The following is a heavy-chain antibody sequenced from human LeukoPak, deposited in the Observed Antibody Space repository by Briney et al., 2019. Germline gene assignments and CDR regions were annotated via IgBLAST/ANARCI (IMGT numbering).Heavy chain of an antibody. V-gene: IGHV3-33*08. CDR3: ARDRISSGWYGDYWYFDL. D-gene: IGHD6-19*01. CDR1: GFTFSDYY. CDR2: IWFDGSNK. J-gene: IGHJ2*01. Sequence: PGGSLRLSCAASGFTFSDYYMSWVRQAPGKGLEWVAVIWFDGSNKYYADSVKGRFTISRDNSKNTLYLQMNSLRAEDTAVYYCARDRISSGWYGDYWYFDLWGRGTLVTVSS.